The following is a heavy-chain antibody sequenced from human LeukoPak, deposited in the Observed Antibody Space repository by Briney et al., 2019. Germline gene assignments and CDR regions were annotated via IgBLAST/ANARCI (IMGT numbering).Heavy chain of an antibody. CDR1: GFTFSSYA. V-gene: IGHV3-30*04. J-gene: IGHJ5*02. CDR2: ISYDGSNK. Sequence: GGSLRLSCAAPGFTFSSYAMHWVRQAPGKGLEWVAVISYDGSNKYYADSVKGRFTISRDNSKNTLYLQMNSLRAEDTAVYYCARAKYCSSTSCYRSWFDPWGQGTLVTVSS. CDR3: ARAKYCSSTSCYRSWFDP. D-gene: IGHD2-2*01.